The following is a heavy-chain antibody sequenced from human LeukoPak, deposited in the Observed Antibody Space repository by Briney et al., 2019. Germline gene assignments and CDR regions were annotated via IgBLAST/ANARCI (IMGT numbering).Heavy chain of an antibody. CDR3: AREEVKSFDN. CDR1: GFTFRSYW. Sequence: GGSLRLSCAASGFTFRSYWMRWVRQAPGKGLEWVANIKQDGSEKNYVDSVKGRFTISRDNAKNSLYLQMNNLRVEDTAVYYCAREEVKSFDNWGQGTLVTVSS. CDR2: IKQDGSEK. V-gene: IGHV3-7*03. J-gene: IGHJ4*02.